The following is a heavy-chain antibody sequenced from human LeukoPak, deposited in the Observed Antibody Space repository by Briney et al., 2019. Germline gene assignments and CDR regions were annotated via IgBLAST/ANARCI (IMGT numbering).Heavy chain of an antibody. Sequence: GGSLRLSCAASGFTFSSYGMHWVRQAPGKGPEWVAVISFDGSKQYYADSVKGRFTVSRDKSKNTLYLQLNSLRAEDTAVCYCVRDVSGSYSFDYWGQGALVTVSS. D-gene: IGHD1-26*01. V-gene: IGHV3-30-3*01. CDR3: VRDVSGSYSFDY. J-gene: IGHJ4*02. CDR2: ISFDGSKQ. CDR1: GFTFSSYG.